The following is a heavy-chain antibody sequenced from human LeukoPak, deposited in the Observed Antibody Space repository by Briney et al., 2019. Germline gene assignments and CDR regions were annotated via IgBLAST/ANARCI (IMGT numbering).Heavy chain of an antibody. CDR3: VKVGDSGYGGYYQH. V-gene: IGHV3-64D*06. Sequence: PGGSLRLSCSASGFTFRDYPIHWVRQAPGEGLQYVSAISSAGGTTYYADSVRGRFIISRDNSKNTLYLQMSSLRAEDTALYYCVKVGDSGYGGYYQHWGQGTLVTVSS. J-gene: IGHJ1*01. CDR1: GFTFRDYP. D-gene: IGHD5-12*01. CDR2: ISSAGGTT.